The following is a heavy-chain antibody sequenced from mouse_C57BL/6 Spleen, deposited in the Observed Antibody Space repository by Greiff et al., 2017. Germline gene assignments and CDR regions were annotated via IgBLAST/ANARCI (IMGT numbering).Heavy chain of an antibody. CDR3: ARIYDGYYEGHGAFGYAMDY. Sequence: VKVVESGPGLVAPSQSLSITCTVSGFSLTSYAISWVRQPPGKGLEWLGVIWTGGGTNYNSALKSRLSISKDNSKSQVFLKMNSLQTDDTARYYCARIYDGYYEGHGAFGYAMDYWGQGTSVTVSS. CDR1: GFSLTSYA. D-gene: IGHD2-3*01. J-gene: IGHJ4*01. CDR2: IWTGGGT. V-gene: IGHV2-9-1*01.